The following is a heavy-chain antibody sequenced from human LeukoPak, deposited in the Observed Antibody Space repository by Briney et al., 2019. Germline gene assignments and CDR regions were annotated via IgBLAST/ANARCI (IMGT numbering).Heavy chain of an antibody. CDR2: ISAYNGNT. Sequence: ASVKVSCKAAGYTCTSYGISWVRQAPGQGLEWMGWISAYNGNTNYAQKLQGRVTMTTDTSTSTAYMELRSLRSDDTAVYYCARIRVSQLERRGPKTDYYYYGMDVWGQGTTVTVSS. CDR1: GYTCTSYG. V-gene: IGHV1-18*01. J-gene: IGHJ6*02. CDR3: ARIRVSQLERRGPKTDYYYYGMDV. D-gene: IGHD1-1*01.